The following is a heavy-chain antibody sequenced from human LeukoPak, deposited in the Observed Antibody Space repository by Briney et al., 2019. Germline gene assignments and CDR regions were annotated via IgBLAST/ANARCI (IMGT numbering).Heavy chain of an antibody. J-gene: IGHJ6*03. Sequence: VGSLRLSCAASGFTFSSYSMNWVRQAPGKGLEWVSSISSSSSYIYYADSVKGRFTISRDNAKNSLYLQMNSLRAEDTAVYYCARDRVTIFGVVRLDMDVWGKGTTVTVSS. D-gene: IGHD3-3*01. V-gene: IGHV3-21*01. CDR3: ARDRVTIFGVVRLDMDV. CDR2: ISSSSSYI. CDR1: GFTFSSYS.